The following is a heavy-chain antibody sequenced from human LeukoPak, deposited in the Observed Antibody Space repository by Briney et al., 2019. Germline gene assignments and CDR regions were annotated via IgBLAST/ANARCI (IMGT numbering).Heavy chain of an antibody. J-gene: IGHJ3*02. CDR1: GGSISSYY. CDR3: ARSHLGNYVWASFDI. D-gene: IGHD3-16*01. V-gene: IGHV4-59*01. Sequence: SETLSLTCIVSGGSISSYYWSWIRQPPGKGLEWIGYIYYSGSTNYNPSLKSRVTISVDTSKNQFSLKLSSVTAADTAVYYCARSHLGNYVWASFDIWGQGTMVTVSS. CDR2: IYYSGST.